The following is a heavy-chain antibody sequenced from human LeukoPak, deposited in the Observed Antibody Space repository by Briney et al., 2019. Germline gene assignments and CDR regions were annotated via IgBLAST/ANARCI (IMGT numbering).Heavy chain of an antibody. D-gene: IGHD2-15*01. J-gene: IGHJ4*02. CDR1: GGSFGSNA. CDR2: IIPMFGTP. Sequence: ASVKVSCKASGGSFGSNAISWVRQAPRQGLEWMGGIIPMFGTPNYAQKFQGRLTITADESTSTIYMDLNSLRSEDTAVYYCAGPHCSGGTCRYYVAHWGQGTLVTVSS. CDR3: AGPHCSGGTCRYYVAH. V-gene: IGHV1-69*13.